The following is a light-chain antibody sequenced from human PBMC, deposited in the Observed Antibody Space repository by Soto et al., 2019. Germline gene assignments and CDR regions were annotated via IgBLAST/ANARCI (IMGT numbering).Light chain of an antibody. V-gene: IGKV3-15*01. CDR2: GAS. CDR3: QQYNNWPIT. CDR1: QSVSSN. J-gene: IGKJ5*01. Sequence: EIVLTQSPATLSVSPGERATLSCRASQSVSSNLAWYQHKPGQAPRLLISGASTRATGIPARFSGSGSGTEFTLTISSLQSEDFAVYYCQQYNNWPITFGQGTRVEIK.